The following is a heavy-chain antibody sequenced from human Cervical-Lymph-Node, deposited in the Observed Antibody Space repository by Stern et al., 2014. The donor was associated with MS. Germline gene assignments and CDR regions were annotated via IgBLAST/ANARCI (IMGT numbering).Heavy chain of an antibody. D-gene: IGHD6-19*01. CDR3: ARLGVSSGWSYNWFDP. J-gene: IGHJ5*02. V-gene: IGHV5-10-1*03. CDR1: GYSFTSYW. CDR2: IDPSDSYT. Sequence: EVQLVESGAEVKKPGESLRISCKGSGYSFTSYWISWVRQMPGKGLEWMGRIDPSDSYTNYSPSFQGHVTISADKSISTAYLQWSSLKASDTAMYYCARLGVSSGWSYNWFDPWGQGTLVTVSS.